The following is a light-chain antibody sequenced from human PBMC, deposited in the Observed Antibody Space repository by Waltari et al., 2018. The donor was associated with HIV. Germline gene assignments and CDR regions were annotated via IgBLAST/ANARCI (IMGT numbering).Light chain of an antibody. V-gene: IGLV10-54*01. J-gene: IGLJ2*01. Sequence: QAGLTQPSSVSKGLGQTATLTCTGNNYNVGNEGAVWVQQFQGHPPKRLSYRSDKRPSGIPERLFASRSGNIASLNISGLQPEDEAVYYCSAWDSSLNVWIIGEGTRLTVL. CDR1: NYNVGNEG. CDR2: RSD. CDR3: SAWDSSLNVWI.